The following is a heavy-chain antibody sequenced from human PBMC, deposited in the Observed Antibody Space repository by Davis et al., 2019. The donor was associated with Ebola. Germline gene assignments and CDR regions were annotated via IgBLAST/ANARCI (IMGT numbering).Heavy chain of an antibody. V-gene: IGHV3-15*01. D-gene: IGHD2-15*01. CDR1: GGSISSYY. CDR3: TTDRGIDIRPVFDY. Sequence: PSETLSLTCTVSGGSISSYYWSWIRQAPGKGLEWVGRIKSKSKGGTTDYAEPVKGRFSMSRDDSENTVFLQMNSLKTEDTAVYYCTTDRGIDIRPVFDYWGQGTLVTVSS. J-gene: IGHJ4*02. CDR2: IKSKSKGGTT.